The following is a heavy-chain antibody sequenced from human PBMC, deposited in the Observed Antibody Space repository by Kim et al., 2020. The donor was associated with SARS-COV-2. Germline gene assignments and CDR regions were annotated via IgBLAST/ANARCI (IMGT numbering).Heavy chain of an antibody. J-gene: IGHJ6*02. CDR3: ARSCSGGSCYSGGMDV. D-gene: IGHD2-15*01. CDR2: INAGNGNT. CDR1: GYTFTSYA. V-gene: IGHV1-3*01. Sequence: ASVKVSCKASGYTFTSYAMHWVCQAPGQRLEWMGWINAGNGNTKYSQKFQGRVTITRDTSASTAYMELSSLRSEDTAVYYCARSCSGGSCYSGGMDVWGQGTTVTVSS.